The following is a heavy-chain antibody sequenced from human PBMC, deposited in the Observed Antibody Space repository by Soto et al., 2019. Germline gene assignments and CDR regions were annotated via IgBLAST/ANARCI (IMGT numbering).Heavy chain of an antibody. CDR1: GYIFNDYY. J-gene: IGHJ6*02. CDR3: ARDNYNYSGMDV. CDR2: INPYNGGA. Sequence: GASVKVSCKASGYIFNDYYIPWVRQAPGQGPEWMGWINPYNGGANFAQEFQGRVTMTRDTSLSTVYMEVTRLTYDDTAVYYCARDNYNYSGMDVWGQGTTVNVSS. V-gene: IGHV1-2*02.